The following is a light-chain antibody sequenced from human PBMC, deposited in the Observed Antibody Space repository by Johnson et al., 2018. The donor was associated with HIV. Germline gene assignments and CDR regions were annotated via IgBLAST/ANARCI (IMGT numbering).Light chain of an antibody. CDR3: GTWDSSLSAHYV. CDR1: SSNIENNF. CDR2: EDY. V-gene: IGLV1-51*02. J-gene: IGLJ1*01. Sequence: QSVLTQPPSVSAAPGQKVTVSCSGSSSNIENNFVSWYQQLPGTAPKLLIYEDYKRPSGIPDRFSGSKSGASATLGITGLQTGDEADYYCGTWDSSLSAHYVFGTGTKVTVL.